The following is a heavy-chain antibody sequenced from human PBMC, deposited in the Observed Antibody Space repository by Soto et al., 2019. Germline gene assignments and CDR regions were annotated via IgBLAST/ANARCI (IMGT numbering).Heavy chain of an antibody. CDR3: ARVLYYDFWSGYSGLDYYYYGMDV. Sequence: SETMSVTCTVSGGSISSGDYYWSWISQPPGKGLEWIGYIYYSGSTYYNPSLKSRVTISVDTSKNQFSLKLSSVTAADTAVYYCARVLYYDFWSGYSGLDYYYYGMDVWGQGTTVTVSS. CDR1: GGSISSGDYY. D-gene: IGHD3-3*01. J-gene: IGHJ6*02. V-gene: IGHV4-30-4*01. CDR2: IYYSGST.